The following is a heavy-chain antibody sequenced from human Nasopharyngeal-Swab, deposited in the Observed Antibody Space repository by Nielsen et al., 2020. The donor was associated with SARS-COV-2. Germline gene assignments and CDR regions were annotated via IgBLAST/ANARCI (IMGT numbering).Heavy chain of an antibody. CDR2: IYYTGST. D-gene: IGHD3-22*01. Sequence: SETLSLTCTVSGGSISSYYWSWIRQLPGRGLEWIGYIYYTGSTKYNPSLKRRVIISVDTSKSQFSLKLSSVTAADTAVYYCARWTYSYDSSGYPFTAFDIWGQGTMVTVSS. J-gene: IGHJ3*02. CDR1: GGSISSYY. V-gene: IGHV4-59*01. CDR3: ARWTYSYDSSGYPFTAFDI.